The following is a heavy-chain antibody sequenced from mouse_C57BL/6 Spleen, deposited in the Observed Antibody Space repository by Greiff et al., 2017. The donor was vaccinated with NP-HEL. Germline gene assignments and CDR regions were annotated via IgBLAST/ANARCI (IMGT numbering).Heavy chain of an antibody. CDR1: GFTFSSYA. V-gene: IGHV5-4*01. CDR2: ISDGGSYT. D-gene: IGHD2-1*01. J-gene: IGHJ2*01. CDR3: ARDLLWDY. Sequence: EVKVVESGGGLVKPGGSLKLSCAASGFTFSSYAMSWVRQTPEKRLEWVATISDGGSYTYYPDNVKGRFTISRDNAKNNLYLQMSHLKSEDTAMYYCARDLLWDYWGQGTTLTVSS.